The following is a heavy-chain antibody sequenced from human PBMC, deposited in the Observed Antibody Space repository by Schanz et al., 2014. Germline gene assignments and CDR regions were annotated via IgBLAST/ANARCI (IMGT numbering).Heavy chain of an antibody. D-gene: IGHD2-8*02. CDR3: AKSLESCPGGRCSRGYFDY. CDR2: ISGSSRTI. Sequence: DVQLLESGGGLVQPGGSLRLSCAASGFGFSSYSMNWVRQAPGKGLEWVSYISGSSRTIYYADSMKGRFTVSRDNAENALYLQMNSLRAEDTAVYYCAKSLESCPGGRCSRGYFDYWGQGTLVTVSS. V-gene: IGHV3-48*01. CDR1: GFGFSSYS. J-gene: IGHJ4*02.